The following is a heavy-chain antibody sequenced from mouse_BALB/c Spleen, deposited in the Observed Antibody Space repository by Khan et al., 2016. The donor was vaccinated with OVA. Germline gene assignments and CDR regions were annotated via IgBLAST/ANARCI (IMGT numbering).Heavy chain of an antibody. CDR2: ISTNYGDA. Sequence: QVQLQQSGAELVRPGVSVKISCKASGYTFTDYAMHWVKQRHAKSLEWIGVISTNYGDADYNQKFQGKASMTVDRSSSAVYMDLARLTSEDSAIYYCVRGGKFAYWGQGTLVTVSA. V-gene: IGHV1S137*01. D-gene: IGHD1-1*02. CDR3: VRGGKFAY. CDR1: GYTFTDYA. J-gene: IGHJ3*01.